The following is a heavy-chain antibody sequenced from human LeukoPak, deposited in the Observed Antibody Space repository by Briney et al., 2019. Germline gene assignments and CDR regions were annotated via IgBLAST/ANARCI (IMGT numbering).Heavy chain of an antibody. CDR2: ISAYNGNT. V-gene: IGHV1-18*01. D-gene: IGHD1-20*01. Sequence: ASVKVSCKASGYTSTSYGISWVRQAPGQGLEWMGWISAYNGNTNYAQKLQGRVTMTTDTSTSTAYMELRSLRSDDTAVYYCARDALYNWNLNWFDPWGQGTLVTVSS. CDR3: ARDALYNWNLNWFDP. J-gene: IGHJ5*02. CDR1: GYTSTSYG.